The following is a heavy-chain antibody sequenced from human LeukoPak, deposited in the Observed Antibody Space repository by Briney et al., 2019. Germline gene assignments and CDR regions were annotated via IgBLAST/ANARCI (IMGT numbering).Heavy chain of an antibody. CDR1: GGTFSSYA. V-gene: IGHV1-69*05. Sequence: SVKVSCKASGGTFSSYAISWVRQAPGQGLEWMGGIIPIFGTANYARKFQGRVTITTDESTSTAYMELSSLRSEDTAVYYCARWGNGGNSLDYWGQGTLVTVSS. CDR3: ARWGNGGNSLDY. CDR2: IIPIFGTA. J-gene: IGHJ4*02. D-gene: IGHD4-23*01.